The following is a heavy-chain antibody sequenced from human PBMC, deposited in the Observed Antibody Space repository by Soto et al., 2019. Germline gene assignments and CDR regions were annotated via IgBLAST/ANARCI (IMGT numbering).Heavy chain of an antibody. CDR2: INAGNGNT. V-gene: IGHV1-3*01. J-gene: IGHJ4*02. CDR1: GYTFTSYA. Sequence: ASVKVSCKASGYTFTSYAMHWVRQAPGQRLEWMGWINAGNGNTKYSQKFQGRVTITRDTSASTAYMELSSLRSEDTAVYYCARDPNWYSSGWYPSYYFDYWGQGTLVTVSS. D-gene: IGHD6-19*01. CDR3: ARDPNWYSSGWYPSYYFDY.